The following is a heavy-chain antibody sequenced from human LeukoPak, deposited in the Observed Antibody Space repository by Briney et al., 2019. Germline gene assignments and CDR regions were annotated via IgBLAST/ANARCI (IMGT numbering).Heavy chain of an antibody. CDR3: ARDWRGSYFPDF. Sequence: ASVKVSCKASGYTLTDYYMHWVRQAPGQGLEWMGWINPNSGDTNYAQKFQGRVTMTRDTSISTAYMDLSKLTSDDTAIYYCARDWRGSYFPDFWGQGTLVTVSS. CDR1: GYTLTDYY. V-gene: IGHV1-2*02. D-gene: IGHD1-26*01. J-gene: IGHJ4*02. CDR2: INPNSGDT.